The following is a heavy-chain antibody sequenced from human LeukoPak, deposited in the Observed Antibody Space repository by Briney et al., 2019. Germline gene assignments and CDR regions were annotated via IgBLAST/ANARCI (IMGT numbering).Heavy chain of an antibody. CDR1: GFGFSRYW. CDR3: ARVGVGYSSSWTYDY. V-gene: IGHV3-74*01. J-gene: IGHJ4*02. Sequence: GGSLRLSCAASGFGFSRYWMHWVRQAPGTGLKWVSRIYRDGSTTDYADSVKGRFTISRDNAKNSLYLQMNSLRAEDTAVYYCARVGVGYSSSWTYDYWGQGTLVTVSS. CDR2: IYRDGSTT. D-gene: IGHD6-13*01.